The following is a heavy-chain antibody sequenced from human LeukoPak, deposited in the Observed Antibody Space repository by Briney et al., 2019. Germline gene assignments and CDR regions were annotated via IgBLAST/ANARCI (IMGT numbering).Heavy chain of an antibody. J-gene: IGHJ4*02. CDR3: ARVPLYCSGGSCSSAGWYFDY. D-gene: IGHD2-15*01. CDR1: GDSVSSNSVA. V-gene: IGHV6-1*01. CDR2: TYYRSKWYN. Sequence: SQTLSLTCAISGDSVSSNSVAWSWIRQSPSRGLEWLGRTYYRSKWYNDYAVSVRSRISINPDTSKNQFSLQLNSVTPEDTAVYYCARVPLYCSGGSCSSAGWYFDYWGQGTLVTVSS.